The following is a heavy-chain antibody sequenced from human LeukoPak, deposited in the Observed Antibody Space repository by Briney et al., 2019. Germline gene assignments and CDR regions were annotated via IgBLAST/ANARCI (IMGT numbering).Heavy chain of an antibody. Sequence: GGSLRLSCAASGFTFSSYVMSWVRQAPGKGLEWVSAISSSGGNTDNADSLKGRFTISRDNSKDTLYLQMNSLRVEDTAVYYCARRTSGAKDVWGKGTTVTVSP. J-gene: IGHJ6*04. CDR3: ARRTSGAKDV. V-gene: IGHV3-23*01. CDR2: ISSSGGNT. D-gene: IGHD3-16*01. CDR1: GFTFSSYV.